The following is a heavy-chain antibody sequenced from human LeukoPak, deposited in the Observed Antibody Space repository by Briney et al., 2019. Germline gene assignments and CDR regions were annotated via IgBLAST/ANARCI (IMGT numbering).Heavy chain of an antibody. Sequence: PSETLSLTCTVSGGSISPYYWSWIRQTPGKGLEWIGYIYYSGNANYNPSLKSRVTISVDTSKNQFSLKLSSVTAADTAVYYCARGGVNIVATSNPPDYWGQGTLVTVSS. CDR2: IYYSGNA. CDR3: ARGGVNIVATSNPPDY. V-gene: IGHV4-59*08. J-gene: IGHJ4*02. D-gene: IGHD5-12*01. CDR1: GGSISPYY.